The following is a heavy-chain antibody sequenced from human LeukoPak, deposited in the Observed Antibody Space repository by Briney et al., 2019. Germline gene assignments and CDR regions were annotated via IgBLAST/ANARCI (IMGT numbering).Heavy chain of an antibody. CDR1: GFTFSSYW. Sequence: PGGSLRLSCAASGFTFSSYWMSWVRQAPGKGLEWVANIKQDGSEKYYVDSVKGRFTISRDNAKNSLYLQMNSLRAEDTAVYYCARELHHDFWSGYYPAYYFDYWGQGTLVTVSS. CDR3: ARELHHDFWSGYYPAYYFDY. CDR2: IKQDGSEK. J-gene: IGHJ4*02. D-gene: IGHD3-3*01. V-gene: IGHV3-7*01.